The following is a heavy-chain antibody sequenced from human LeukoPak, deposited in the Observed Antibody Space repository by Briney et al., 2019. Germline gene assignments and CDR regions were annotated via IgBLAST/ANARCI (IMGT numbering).Heavy chain of an antibody. D-gene: IGHD4-17*01. CDR3: ASLTTVNTV. CDR1: GFTFSSSC. Sequence: GGSLRLSCAASGFTFSSSCMSWVRQAPGKGLEWVANIKQDGSEKNYVDSVKGRFTVSRDNAKNSLFLQMNSLRAEDTAVYYCASLTTVNTVWGQGTLVTVSS. CDR2: IKQDGSEK. V-gene: IGHV3-7*01. J-gene: IGHJ4*02.